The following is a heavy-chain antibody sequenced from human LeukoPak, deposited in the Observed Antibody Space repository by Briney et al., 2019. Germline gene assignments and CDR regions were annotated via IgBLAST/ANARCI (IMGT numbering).Heavy chain of an antibody. CDR1: GFSFSNYV. Sequence: PGESLRLSCAASGFSFSNYVMTLIGTGAGTYYADSVKGRLTISRDNSKNTLYLQMNSLRAEDTAVYYCAKGSPAILYYCMDVWGKGTTVTVSS. CDR3: AKGSPAILYYCMDV. D-gene: IGHD2-21*01. J-gene: IGHJ6*03. CDR2: LIGTGAGT. V-gene: IGHV3-23*01.